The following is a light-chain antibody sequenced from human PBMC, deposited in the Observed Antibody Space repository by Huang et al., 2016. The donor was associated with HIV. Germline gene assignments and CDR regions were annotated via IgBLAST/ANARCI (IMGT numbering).Light chain of an antibody. V-gene: IGKV3-20*01. CDR3: HHYGATQWA. J-gene: IGKJ1*01. CDR2: DAS. Sequence: ELVLTQSPGTLSSSPGGAAVVSCMASQSLDKGFLAWYRQKPGQAPELLIFDASKRPSDIPDRFVGRGSGTDFSLTINGLDPEDFAFYFCHHYGATQWAFGRGTRVEMK. CDR1: QSLDKGF.